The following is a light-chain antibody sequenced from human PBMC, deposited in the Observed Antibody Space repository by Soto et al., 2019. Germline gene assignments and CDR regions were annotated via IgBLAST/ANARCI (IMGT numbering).Light chain of an antibody. CDR3: HRHETYPLA. CDR1: RDIGTW. Sequence: TPMTQSPSTLSVSVGDSVSITCRASRDIGTWLAWFQQKPGRAPNLLIYRASTLARGVPSRFSGSGSGTEFTLTISSLQPDDFATYYCHRHETYPLAFGGGTKVDI. CDR2: RAS. V-gene: IGKV1-5*03. J-gene: IGKJ4*01.